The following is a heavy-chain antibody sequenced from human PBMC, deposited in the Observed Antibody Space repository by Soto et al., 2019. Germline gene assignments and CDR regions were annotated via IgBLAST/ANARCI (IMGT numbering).Heavy chain of an antibody. CDR2: IRQDGSEK. J-gene: IGHJ6*02. CDR3: ARDGYAATAFVGYYYYGMDV. D-gene: IGHD6-25*01. Sequence: QPGGSLRLSCAASGFTFSSYWMSWVRQAPGKGLEWVANIRQDGSEKYYVDSVKGRFTISRDNAKNSLYLQMNSLRAEDTAVYYCARDGYAATAFVGYYYYGMDVWGQGTTVTVSS. V-gene: IGHV3-7*03. CDR1: GFTFSSYW.